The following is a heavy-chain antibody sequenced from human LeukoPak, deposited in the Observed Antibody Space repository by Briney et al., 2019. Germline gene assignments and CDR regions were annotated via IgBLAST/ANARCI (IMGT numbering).Heavy chain of an antibody. D-gene: IGHD3-9*01. CDR3: AAREYFXXXXXPPTXXYYRDV. CDR2: IYYSGST. Sequence: SETLSLTCTVSGGSISSYYWSWIRQPPGKGLEWIGYIYYSGSTNYNPSLKSRVTISVDTSKNQFSLKLSSVTAADTAVYYCAAREYFXXXXXPPTXXYYRDVWGKGTTVTVS. J-gene: IGHJ6*03. CDR1: GGSISSYY. V-gene: IGHV4-59*01.